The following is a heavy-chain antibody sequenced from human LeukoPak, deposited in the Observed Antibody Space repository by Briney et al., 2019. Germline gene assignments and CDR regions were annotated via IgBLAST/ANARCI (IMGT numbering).Heavy chain of an antibody. CDR1: GGSISNY. Sequence: SETLSLTCTVSGGSISNYWSWIRQPPGKGLEWIGYINYSGSTTYNPSLKSRVIISVETSKDQFSLKLKSVTAADTAVYYCAREAPLGDFWSGYPDCWGQGTLVTVSS. D-gene: IGHD3-3*01. CDR2: INYSGST. V-gene: IGHV4-59*12. CDR3: AREAPLGDFWSGYPDC. J-gene: IGHJ4*02.